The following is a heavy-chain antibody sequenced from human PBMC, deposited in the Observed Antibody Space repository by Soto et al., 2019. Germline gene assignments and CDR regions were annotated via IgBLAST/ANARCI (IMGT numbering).Heavy chain of an antibody. CDR2: ISSSSSYI. CDR1: GFTFSTYS. Sequence: EVQLVESGGGLVEPGGSLRLSCAASGFTFSTYSMNWVRQAPGKGLQWVSCISSSSSYIHYADSLKGRFTISRDNAKKSLYLQMNSLRAEDTAVYYCAREEVRENIVGDYFDYWGQGTLVTVSS. J-gene: IGHJ4*02. D-gene: IGHD3-10*01. CDR3: AREEVRENIVGDYFDY. V-gene: IGHV3-21*01.